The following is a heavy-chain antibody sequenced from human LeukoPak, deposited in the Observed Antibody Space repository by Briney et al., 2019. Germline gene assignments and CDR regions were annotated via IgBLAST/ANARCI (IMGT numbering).Heavy chain of an antibody. CDR2: IDSSGKT. Sequence: SETLSLTCTVSGDSISSQYWSWIRQSPGKGLEWIGRIDSSGKTNYNPSLKSRVTISIDKSKGQFSLKVNSVTAADTAVYYCARGIGSSSSNWFDPWGQGALVTVSS. CDR3: ARGIGSSSSNWFDP. CDR1: GDSISSQY. D-gene: IGHD6-13*01. J-gene: IGHJ5*02. V-gene: IGHV4-4*07.